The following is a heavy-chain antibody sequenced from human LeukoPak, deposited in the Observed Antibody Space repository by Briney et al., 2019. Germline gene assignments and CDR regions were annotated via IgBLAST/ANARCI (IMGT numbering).Heavy chain of an antibody. J-gene: IGHJ4*02. D-gene: IGHD4-11*01. Sequence: SETLPLTCTVSGGSISSSSYYWGWIRQPPGKGLEWIGSIYYSGSTYYNPSLKSRVTISVDTSKNQFSLKLSSVTAADTAVYYCARHQYYSNFDYWGQGTLVTVSS. CDR3: ARHQYYSNFDY. CDR1: GGSISSSSYY. V-gene: IGHV4-39*01. CDR2: IYYSGST.